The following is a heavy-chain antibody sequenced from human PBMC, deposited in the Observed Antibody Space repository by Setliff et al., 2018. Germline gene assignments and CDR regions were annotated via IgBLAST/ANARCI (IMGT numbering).Heavy chain of an antibody. D-gene: IGHD2-15*01. Sequence: HPGGSLRLSCAASGFTFSNYWMHWVRQAPGKGLVWVSRIYTDGTITSYADSVKGRFTISRDDSKNTLYLQMNSLRPEDTAVYYCARTCSGSGCYAGLESWGQGTPVTVSS. CDR1: GFTFSNYW. V-gene: IGHV3-74*01. CDR2: IYTDGTIT. J-gene: IGHJ4*02. CDR3: ARTCSGSGCYAGLES.